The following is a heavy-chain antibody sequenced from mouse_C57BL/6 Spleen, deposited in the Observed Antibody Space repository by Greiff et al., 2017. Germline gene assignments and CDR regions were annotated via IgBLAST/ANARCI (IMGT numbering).Heavy chain of an antibody. CDR1: GYTFTSYG. V-gene: IGHV1-81*01. CDR2: IYPRSGNT. J-gene: IGHJ4*01. CDR3: ARKLNYYAMDY. Sequence: VQLVESGAELARPGASVKLSCKASGYTFTSYGISWVKQRTGQGLEWIGEIYPRSGNTYYNEKFKGKATLTADKSSSTAYMELRSLTSEDSAVYFCARKLNYYAMDYWGQGTSVTVSS. D-gene: IGHD4-1*01.